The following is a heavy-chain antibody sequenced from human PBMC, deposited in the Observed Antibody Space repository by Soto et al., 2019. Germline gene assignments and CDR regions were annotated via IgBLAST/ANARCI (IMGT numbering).Heavy chain of an antibody. D-gene: IGHD3-3*01. CDR1: GGPFSGFF. CDR3: ARAGYYGWFDP. Sequence: SETLSLTCGVHGGPFSGFFWSWIRQSPGKGLEWIGEFNPGGSTNYNPSLKSRLTISADRSTSQVSLRLTSVTAADTAVYYCARAGYYGWFDPWGQGTLVTVSS. V-gene: IGHV4-34*01. J-gene: IGHJ5*02. CDR2: FNPGGST.